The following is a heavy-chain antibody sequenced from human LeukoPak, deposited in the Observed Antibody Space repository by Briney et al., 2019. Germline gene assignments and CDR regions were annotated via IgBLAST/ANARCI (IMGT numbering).Heavy chain of an antibody. D-gene: IGHD3-3*01. CDR1: GGSISSYY. CDR3: ARDLRYYDFWSGDCSDAFDI. J-gene: IGHJ3*02. V-gene: IGHV4-4*07. CDR2: VYTSGST. Sequence: SETLSLTCTVPGGSISSYYWSWIRQPAGKGLEWIGRVYTSGSTDYNPSLRSRVTISLDTSKNQFSLKLRSVTPADTAVYYCARDLRYYDFWSGDCSDAFDIWGQGTMVTVSS.